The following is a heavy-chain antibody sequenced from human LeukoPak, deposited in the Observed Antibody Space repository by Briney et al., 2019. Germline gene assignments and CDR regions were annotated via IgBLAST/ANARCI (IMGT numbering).Heavy chain of an antibody. CDR1: GFTLSSYG. CDR3: ARKGDERGYCSGGSCLNYFDP. V-gene: IGHV3-23*01. J-gene: IGHJ5*02. D-gene: IGHD2-15*01. Sequence: PGGSLRLSCAASGFTLSSYGMSWVRQAPGKGLEWVSVISGSGGSTYYADSVKGRLTISRDNSKNTLYLQMNSLRAEDTAVYYCARKGDERGYCSGGSCLNYFDPWGQGTLVTVSS. CDR2: ISGSGGST.